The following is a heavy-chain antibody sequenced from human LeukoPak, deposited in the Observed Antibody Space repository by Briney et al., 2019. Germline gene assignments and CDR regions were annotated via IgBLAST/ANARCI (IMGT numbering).Heavy chain of an antibody. CDR3: ARGVVVVVAATYNWFDP. D-gene: IGHD2-15*01. V-gene: IGHV3-48*01. CDR1: GFTFSSYS. J-gene: IGHJ5*02. Sequence: GGSLRLSCAASGFTFSSYSMNWGRQAPGKGLERGSYLSSSSTIYYADSVKGRFTISRDNANNSLYLQMNSLRAEDTAVYYCARGVVVVVAATYNWFDPWGQGTLVTVSS. CDR2: LSSSSTI.